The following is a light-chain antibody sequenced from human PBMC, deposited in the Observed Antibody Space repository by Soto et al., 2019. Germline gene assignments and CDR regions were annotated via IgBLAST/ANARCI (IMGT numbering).Light chain of an antibody. Sequence: EIVVTQSPATLSVSPGERVTLSCRASQSVSSSLAWYQQRPVQAPRLLIYDTSTRAAGIAARFSGSGSGTAFTLTSSSLQSEDSAVYYCQQSVHWPPGEFGKGTKVE. V-gene: IGKV3-15*01. CDR2: DTS. CDR1: QSVSSS. CDR3: QQSVHWPPGE. J-gene: IGKJ1*01.